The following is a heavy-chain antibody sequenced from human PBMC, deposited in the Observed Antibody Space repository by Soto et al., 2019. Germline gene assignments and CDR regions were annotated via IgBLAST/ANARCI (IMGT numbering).Heavy chain of an antibody. D-gene: IGHD3-10*01. V-gene: IGHV3-33*08. CDR3: VRSGDYRSGSYWYFFDY. CDR1: RFTISGHA. J-gene: IGHJ4*02. CDR2: ILYDGSNK. Sequence: GGSLRLSCAASRFTISGHAMHWARQAPGKGLEWVAAILYDGSNKYYADSVKGRFTISRDNSKNTLYLQLNSLRAEDTALYYCVRSGDYRSGSYWYFFDYWGQGALVTVSS.